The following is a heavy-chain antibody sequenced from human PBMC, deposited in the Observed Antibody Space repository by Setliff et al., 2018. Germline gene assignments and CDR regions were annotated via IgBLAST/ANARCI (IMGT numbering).Heavy chain of an antibody. V-gene: IGHV4-39*07. CDR2: IYYSGST. D-gene: IGHD5-18*01. Sequence: SETLSLTCAVYGVYGVYLDAYSWSWIRPPPGQGLEWIGSIYYSGSTYYNPSLKSRVTISVDTSKNQFSLKLSSVTAADTAVYYCMGSYGSWGYYFDYWGQGTLVTVSS. J-gene: IGHJ4*02. CDR1: GVYGVYLDAYS. CDR3: MGSYGSWGYYFDY.